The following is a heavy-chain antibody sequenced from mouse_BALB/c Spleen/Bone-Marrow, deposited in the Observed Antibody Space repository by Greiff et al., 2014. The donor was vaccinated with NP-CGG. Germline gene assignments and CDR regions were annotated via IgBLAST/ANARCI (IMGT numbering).Heavy chain of an antibody. CDR1: DFNIKDTF. J-gene: IGHJ4*01. D-gene: IGHD2-1*01. CDR3: ASSGNYEGGAMDY. Sequence: EVKLQESGAELVKPGASVKLSCTASDFNIKDTFMHWMKQRPEQGLEWNGRIDPANGITKCDPKFQGKATITTDTSSNTAYLQLSSLTSEDTAAYYCASSGNYEGGAMDYWGQGTSVTVSS. V-gene: IGHV14-3*02. CDR2: IDPANGIT.